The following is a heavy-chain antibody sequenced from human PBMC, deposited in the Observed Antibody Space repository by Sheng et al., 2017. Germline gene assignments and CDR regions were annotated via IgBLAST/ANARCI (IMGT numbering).Heavy chain of an antibody. V-gene: IGHV3-30*02. D-gene: IGHD6-19*01. CDR2: IRYDGSNK. Sequence: QVQLVESGGGVVQPGGSLRLSCAASGFTFSSYGMHWVRQAPGKGLEWVAFIRYDGSNKYYADSVKGRFTISRDNSKNTLYLQMNSLRAEDTAVYYCAKDHGPWSGWSPAGYWGQGTLVTVSS. CDR3: AKDHGPWSGWSPAGY. J-gene: IGHJ4*02. CDR1: GFTFSSYG.